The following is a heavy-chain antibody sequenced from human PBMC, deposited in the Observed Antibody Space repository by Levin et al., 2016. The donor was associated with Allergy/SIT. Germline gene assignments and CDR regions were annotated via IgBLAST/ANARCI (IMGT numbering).Heavy chain of an antibody. CDR3: AKPGDAVTLVGGVIFPRNRFDP. Sequence: GESLKISCAASGFIFSAFGMHWVRQAPDKGLEWVAFISYEGSKSFYADSVKGRFTISRDNSNSTLYLHMSSLRAEDTAVYYCAKPGDAVTLVGGVIFPRNRFDPWGQGTLVIVSS. D-gene: IGHD3-10*01. J-gene: IGHJ5*02. CDR1: GFIFSAFG. CDR2: ISYEGSKS. V-gene: IGHV3-30*18.